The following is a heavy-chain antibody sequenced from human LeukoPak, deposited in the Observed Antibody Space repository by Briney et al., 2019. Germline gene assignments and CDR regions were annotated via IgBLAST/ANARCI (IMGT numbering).Heavy chain of an antibody. V-gene: IGHV3-21*01. D-gene: IGHD2/OR15-2a*01. CDR1: GFTFSSYE. Sequence: GGSLRLSCAASGFTFSSYEMHWVRQAPGKGLEWVSSITSSGRYIYYADSVKGRFTLSRDNSENSLYLQMDSLTAEDTAVYYCTRKGSQWDFLVDYWGQGTRVAVSP. CDR2: ITSSGRYI. J-gene: IGHJ4*02. CDR3: TRKGSQWDFLVDY.